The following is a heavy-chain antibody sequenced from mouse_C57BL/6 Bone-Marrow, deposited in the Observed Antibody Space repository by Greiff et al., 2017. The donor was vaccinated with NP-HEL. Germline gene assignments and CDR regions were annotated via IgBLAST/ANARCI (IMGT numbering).Heavy chain of an antibody. D-gene: IGHD2-5*01. J-gene: IGHJ3*01. Sequence: EVKLVESGGDLVKPGGSLKLSCAASGFTFSSYGMSWVRQTPDKRLEWVATISSGGSYTYYPDSVKGRFTISRDNAKNTLYLQMSSLKSEDTAMYYCARLGSNYDAYWGQGTLVTVSA. CDR3: ARLGSNYDAY. CDR2: ISSGGSYT. CDR1: GFTFSSYG. V-gene: IGHV5-6*01.